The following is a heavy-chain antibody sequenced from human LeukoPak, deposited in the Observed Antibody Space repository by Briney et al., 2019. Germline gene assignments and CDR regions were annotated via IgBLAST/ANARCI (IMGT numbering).Heavy chain of an antibody. CDR3: ARHRGSGIYSRRYFDY. D-gene: IGHD3-10*01. Sequence: PSETLSLTCAVYGGSFSGYYWSWIRQPSGKGLEWIGEINHSGSTNYNPSLKSRVTISVDTSKNQFSLKLSSVTAADTAVYYCARHRGSGIYSRRYFDYWGQGTLVTVSS. J-gene: IGHJ4*02. CDR2: INHSGST. CDR1: GGSFSGYY. V-gene: IGHV4-34*01.